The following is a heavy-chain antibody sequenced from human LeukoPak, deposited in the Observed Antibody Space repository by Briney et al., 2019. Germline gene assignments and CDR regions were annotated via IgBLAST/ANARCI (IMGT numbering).Heavy chain of an antibody. Sequence: SETLSLTCTVSGGSVSTYYWNWIRQPPGKGLEWIGYIYYSGSTNYNPSLKSRLTISVDTSNNQFSLKLSSVTAADTAVYYCASTSGYCSGGYCYSAFDYWGQGTLVTVSS. CDR2: IYYSGST. D-gene: IGHD2-15*01. CDR3: ASTSGYCSGGYCYSAFDY. J-gene: IGHJ4*02. CDR1: GGSVSTYY. V-gene: IGHV4-59*02.